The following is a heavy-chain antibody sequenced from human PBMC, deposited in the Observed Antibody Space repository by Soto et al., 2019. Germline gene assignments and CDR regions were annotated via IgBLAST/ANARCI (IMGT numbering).Heavy chain of an antibody. J-gene: IGHJ6*03. D-gene: IGHD1-1*01. CDR3: ARVEDYYYMDV. CDR2: IYYSGST. Sequence: SETLSLTCAVYGGSFSGYYWSWIRQPPGKGLEWIGYIYYSGSTNYNPSLKSRVTISVDTSKNQFSLKLSSVTAADTAVYYCARVEDYYYMDVWGKGTTVTVSS. V-gene: IGHV4-59*01. CDR1: GGSFSGYY.